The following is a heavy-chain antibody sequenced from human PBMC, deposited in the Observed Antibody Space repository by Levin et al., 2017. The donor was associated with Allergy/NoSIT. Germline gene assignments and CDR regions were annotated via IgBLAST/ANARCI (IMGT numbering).Heavy chain of an antibody. CDR3: ARGDGYNPLGY. Sequence: SETLSLTCTVSGGSISSGGYYWSWIRQHPGKGLEWIGYIYYSGSTYYNPSLKSRVTISVDTSKNQFSLKLSSVTAADTAVYYCARGDGYNPLGYWGQGTLVTVSS. D-gene: IGHD5-24*01. V-gene: IGHV4-31*03. J-gene: IGHJ4*02. CDR1: GGSISSGGYY. CDR2: IYYSGST.